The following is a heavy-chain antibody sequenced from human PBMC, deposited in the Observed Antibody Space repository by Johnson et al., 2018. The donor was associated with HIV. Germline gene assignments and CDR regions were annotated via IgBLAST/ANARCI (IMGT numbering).Heavy chain of an antibody. CDR3: ARDLNHFGGAFDI. CDR1: AFTSSSYS. J-gene: IGHJ3*02. V-gene: IGHV3-30-3*01. CDR2: ISYGGNNK. Sequence: QMQLVESGGGVVQPGRSLRLSCAASAFTSSSYSMHWVRQAPGKGLECVAVISYGGNNKYYADSVKGRFTISRDNSKNTLYLQMNSLRAEDTAVYYCARDLNHFGGAFDIWGQGTMVTVSS. D-gene: IGHD3-16*01.